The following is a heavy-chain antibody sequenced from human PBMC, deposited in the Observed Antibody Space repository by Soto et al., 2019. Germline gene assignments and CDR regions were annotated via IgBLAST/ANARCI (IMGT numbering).Heavy chain of an antibody. CDR3: ARGGVTYCSSTSCPEGFDP. Sequence: QVQLVQSGAEVKKPGSSVKVSCKASGGTFSSYAISWVRQAPGQGLEWMGGIIPIFGTANYAQKLQGRVTITADKSTSTAYVELSSLRSEDTAVYYCARGGVTYCSSTSCPEGFDPWGQGTLVTVSS. J-gene: IGHJ5*02. CDR2: IIPIFGTA. CDR1: GGTFSSYA. V-gene: IGHV1-69*06. D-gene: IGHD2-2*01.